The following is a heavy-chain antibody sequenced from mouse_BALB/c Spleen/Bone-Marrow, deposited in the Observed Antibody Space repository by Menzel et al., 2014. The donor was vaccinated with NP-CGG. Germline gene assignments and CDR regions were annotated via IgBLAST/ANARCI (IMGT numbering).Heavy chain of an antibody. Sequence: EVQLQQSGGGLVKPGGSLKLSCAASGFTFSSYAMSWVRQTPEKRLEWVATISSGGSYTYYPDSVKGRFTISRDNAKNTLYLQMSSLRSEDTAMYYCARPPYYGSSEWYFDVWGAGTTVTDSS. V-gene: IGHV5-9-3*01. J-gene: IGHJ1*01. CDR1: GFTFSSYA. CDR3: ARPPYYGSSEWYFDV. D-gene: IGHD1-1*01. CDR2: ISSGGSYT.